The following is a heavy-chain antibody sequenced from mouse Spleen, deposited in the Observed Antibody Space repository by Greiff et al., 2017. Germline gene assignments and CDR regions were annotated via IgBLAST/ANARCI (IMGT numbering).Heavy chain of an antibody. CDR2: ISSGGGNT. V-gene: IGHV5-9*01. Sequence: EVMLVESGGGLVKLGGSLKLSCAASGFTFSSYAMSWVRQTPEKRLEWVATISSGGGNTYYPDSVKGRFTISRDNAKNTLYLQMSSLKSEDTAMYYCASHYYGSSLDYWGQGTTLTVSS. J-gene: IGHJ2*01. CDR3: ASHYYGSSLDY. D-gene: IGHD1-1*01. CDR1: GFTFSSYA.